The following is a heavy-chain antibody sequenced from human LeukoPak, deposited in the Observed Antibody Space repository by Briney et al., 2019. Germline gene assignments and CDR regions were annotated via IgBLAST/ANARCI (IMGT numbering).Heavy chain of an antibody. V-gene: IGHV4-34*01. J-gene: IGHJ4*02. CDR3: ASLPAQDCYDSSCYYLGGD. CDR1: GGSFSGYY. CDR2: INHSGST. D-gene: IGHD3-22*01. Sequence: SETLSLTCAVYGGSFSGYYWSWIRQPPGKGLEWIGEINHSGSTNYNPSLKSRVTISVDTSKNQFSLTLSSVTAADTAVYYCASLPAQDCYDSSCYYLGGDWGEGTLVTVSS.